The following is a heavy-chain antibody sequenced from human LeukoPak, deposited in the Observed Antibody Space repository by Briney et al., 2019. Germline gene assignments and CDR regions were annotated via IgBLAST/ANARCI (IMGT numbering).Heavy chain of an antibody. CDR2: INHSGST. CDR1: GGSFSGYY. J-gene: IGHJ4*02. CDR3: ARGRGSGWAKSGYFDY. Sequence: SETLSLTCAVYGGSFSGYYWSWIRQPPGKGLECIGEINHSGSTNYNPSLKSRVTTSEDTPKNQFSLKLSSVTAADTAVYYCARGRGSGWAKSGYFDYWGEGTLVTVSS. D-gene: IGHD6-19*01. V-gene: IGHV4-34*01.